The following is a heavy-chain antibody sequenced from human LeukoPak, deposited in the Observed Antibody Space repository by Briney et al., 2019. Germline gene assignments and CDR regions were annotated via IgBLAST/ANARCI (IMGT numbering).Heavy chain of an antibody. J-gene: IGHJ4*02. CDR1: GFTFSHAW. V-gene: IGHV3-15*01. Sequence: PGGSLRLSCVASGFTFSHAWMSWVRQAPGKGLEWVGRIKSKTDGETADYAAPVKGRFTISRDDSKGIAYLQMNSLKTEDAAVYYCTRDQTPYYWGQGTLVTVSS. CDR3: TRDQTPYY. CDR2: IKSKTDGETA.